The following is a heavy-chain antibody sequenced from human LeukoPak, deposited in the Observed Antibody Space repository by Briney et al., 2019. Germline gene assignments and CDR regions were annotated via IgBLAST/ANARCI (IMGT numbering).Heavy chain of an antibody. D-gene: IGHD3-3*01. Sequence: AASVKVSCKASGYTFTSYDINWVRQATGQGLEWMGWMNPNSGNTGYAQKFQGRVTITRNTSISTAYMELSSLRSEDTAVYYCAADPGYDFWSGYYNFDYWGQGTLVTVSS. J-gene: IGHJ4*02. CDR2: MNPNSGNT. CDR1: GYTFTSYD. V-gene: IGHV1-8*03. CDR3: AADPGYDFWSGYYNFDY.